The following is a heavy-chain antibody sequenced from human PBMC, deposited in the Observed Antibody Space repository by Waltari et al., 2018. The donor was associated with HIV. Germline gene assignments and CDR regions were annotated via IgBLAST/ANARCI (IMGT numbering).Heavy chain of an antibody. J-gene: IGHJ4*02. V-gene: IGHV1-2*06. CDR1: GYTFTGYS. D-gene: IGHD3-10*01. CDR2: INPNSGGT. CDR3: ARELGYYGSGSYIDY. Sequence: QVQLVQSGAEVKKPGASVKVSCKASGYTFTGYSMPWARQAPGQGLEWMGRINPNSGGTNYAQKFQGRVTMTRDTSISTAYMELSRLRSDDTAVYYCARELGYYGSGSYIDYWGQGTLVTVSS.